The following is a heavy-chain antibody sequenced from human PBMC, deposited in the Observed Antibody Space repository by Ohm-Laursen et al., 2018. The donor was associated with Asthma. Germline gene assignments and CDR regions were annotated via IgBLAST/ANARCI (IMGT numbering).Heavy chain of an antibody. CDR1: GFTFSSYA. D-gene: IGHD2-21*02. J-gene: IGHJ4*02. CDR2: ISYDGSNK. Sequence: SLRLSCSASGFTFSSYAMHWVRQAPGKGLEWVAVISYDGSNKYYADSVKGRFTISRDNSKNTLYLQMNSLRAEDTAVYYCARDRSDAYCGGGCYSAYFDYWGQGTLVTVSS. V-gene: IGHV3-30-3*01. CDR3: ARDRSDAYCGGGCYSAYFDY.